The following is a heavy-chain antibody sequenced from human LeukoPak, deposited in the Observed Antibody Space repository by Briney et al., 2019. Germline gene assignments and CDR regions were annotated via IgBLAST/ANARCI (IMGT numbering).Heavy chain of an antibody. Sequence: PSETLSLTCAVYGGSFSGYYCSWIRQPPGKGLEWIGEINHSGSTNYNPSLKSRVTISVDTSKNQFSLKLSSVTAADTAVYYCARGVRWNYVFDYWGQGTLVTVSS. CDR1: GGSFSGYY. J-gene: IGHJ4*02. CDR3: ARGVRWNYVFDY. CDR2: INHSGST. D-gene: IGHD1-7*01. V-gene: IGHV4-34*01.